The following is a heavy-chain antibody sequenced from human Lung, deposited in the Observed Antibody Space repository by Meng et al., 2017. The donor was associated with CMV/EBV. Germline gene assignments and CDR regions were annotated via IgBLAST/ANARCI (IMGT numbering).Heavy chain of an antibody. Sequence: GGSXRLXXKASGYTFTSYWIAWVCQMPGKGLEWTGLIYPDVSETTYSPSFQGQVTISADKSISTAYLQWSSLKASDTAMYYCARPRFSGSCYLYGMDVWGQGXTVTVSS. J-gene: IGHJ6*02. CDR2: IYPDVSET. D-gene: IGHD1-26*01. CDR3: ARPRFSGSCYLYGMDV. CDR1: GYTFTSYW. V-gene: IGHV5-51*01.